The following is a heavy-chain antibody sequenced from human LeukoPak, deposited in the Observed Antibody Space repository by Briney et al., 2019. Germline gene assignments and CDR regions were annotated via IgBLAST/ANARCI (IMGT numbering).Heavy chain of an antibody. D-gene: IGHD3-22*01. Sequence: GGSLRLSCAASGFTFSSYSMNWVRQAPGEGLEWVSSISSSSSYIYYADSVKGRFTISRDNAKNSLYLQMNSLRAEDTAVYYCARESPAVVVRTYYFNYWGQGTLVTVSS. CDR2: ISSSSSYI. CDR1: GFTFSSYS. J-gene: IGHJ4*02. V-gene: IGHV3-21*01. CDR3: ARESPAVVVRTYYFNY.